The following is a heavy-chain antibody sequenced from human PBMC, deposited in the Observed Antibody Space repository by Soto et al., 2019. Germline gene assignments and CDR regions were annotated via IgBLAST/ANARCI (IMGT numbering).Heavy chain of an antibody. CDR1: GFTFSSYG. CDR3: AKGDKVEQVVTALMV. Sequence: QVQLVESGGGVVQPGRSLRLSCAASGFTFSSYGMHWVRQAPGKGLEWVAVISYDGSNKYYADSVKGRFTISRDNSKNTLYLQMNSLRAEDTAVYYCAKGDKVEQVVTALMVWGQGTLVTVSS. V-gene: IGHV3-30*18. J-gene: IGHJ4*02. D-gene: IGHD2-21*02. CDR2: ISYDGSNK.